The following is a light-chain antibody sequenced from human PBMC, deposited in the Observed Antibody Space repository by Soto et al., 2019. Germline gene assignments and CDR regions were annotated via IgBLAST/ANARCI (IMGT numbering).Light chain of an antibody. CDR1: QSINRD. V-gene: IGKV3D-15*01. CDR2: GAS. J-gene: IGKJ5*01. CDR3: QQYKSWPIT. Sequence: EIVMTQSPATLPVSPGESATLTCRASQSINRDLAWYVQKPGQAPRRVVYGASTWATGVPPRFTGSGSGTEFTVTISGLQSEDFAVYYCQQYKSWPITFGKGTRLENK.